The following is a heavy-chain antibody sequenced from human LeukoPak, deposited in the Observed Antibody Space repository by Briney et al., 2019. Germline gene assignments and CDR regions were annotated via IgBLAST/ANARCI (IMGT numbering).Heavy chain of an antibody. D-gene: IGHD3/OR15-3a*01. V-gene: IGHV3-23*01. CDR2: ISATASNT. J-gene: IGHJ3*02. CDR1: AFTFSSYA. Sequence: PGGSLRLSCAASAFTFSSYAMSWVRQAPGKGLEWVSAISATASNTYYADSVKGRFTISRDNSKNTLYLQMNSLRAEDTAVYYCARMGGLVGNAFDIWGQGTMVTVSS. CDR3: ARMGGLVGNAFDI.